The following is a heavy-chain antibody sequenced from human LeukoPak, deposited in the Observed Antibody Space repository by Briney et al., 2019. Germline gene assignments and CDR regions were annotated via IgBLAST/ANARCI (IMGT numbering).Heavy chain of an antibody. CDR2: INPSSGST. CDR3: ARPHDYYDSSAYYAY. J-gene: IGHJ4*02. CDR1: GYTFTTYY. Sequence: ASVKVSCKASGYTFTTYYMHWVRQAPGQGLEWMGMINPSSGSTYYAPEFQGRVTMTRDTSTSTVYMELSSLRSEDTAVYYCARPHDYYDSSAYYAYWGQGTLVTVSS. D-gene: IGHD3-22*01. V-gene: IGHV1-46*01.